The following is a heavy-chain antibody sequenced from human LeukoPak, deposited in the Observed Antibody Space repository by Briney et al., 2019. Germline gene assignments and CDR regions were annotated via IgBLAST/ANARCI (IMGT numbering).Heavy chain of an antibody. CDR2: MNPNGGNT. Sequence: ASVKVSCTASGYTFTSYDINWVRQAPGQGLEWMGWMNPNGGNTGYAQKFQGRVTMTRNTSISTAYMELSSLRSEDTAVYYCARMLYTDRNCYYYYYMYVWGKGTTVTVS. CDR3: ARMLYTDRNCYYYYYMYV. V-gene: IGHV1-8*01. CDR1: GYTFTSYD. D-gene: IGHD1-14*01. J-gene: IGHJ6*03.